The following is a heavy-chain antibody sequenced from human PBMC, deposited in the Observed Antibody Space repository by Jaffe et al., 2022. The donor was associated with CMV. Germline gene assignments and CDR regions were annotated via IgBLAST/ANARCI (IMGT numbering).Heavy chain of an antibody. Sequence: QITLKESGPTLVKPTQTLTLTCTFSGFSLSTSGVGVGWIRQPPGKALEWLALIYWNDDKRYSPSLKSRLTITKDTSKNQVVLTMTNMDPVDTATYYCAHRQGGSYGRRGAFDIWGQGTMVTVSS. V-gene: IGHV2-5*01. D-gene: IGHD1-26*01. CDR2: IYWNDDK. CDR3: AHRQGGSYGRRGAFDI. CDR1: GFSLSTSGVG. J-gene: IGHJ3*02.